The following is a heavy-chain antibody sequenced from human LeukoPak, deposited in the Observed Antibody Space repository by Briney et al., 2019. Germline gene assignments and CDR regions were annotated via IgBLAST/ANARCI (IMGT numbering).Heavy chain of an antibody. V-gene: IGHV3-23*01. Sequence: GGSLRLSCAATGLTVSSNFMSWVRQAPEKGLEWVSAISGSSGTTYYADSVKGRFTISRDNSKSTLYLQMNSLRAEDTAVYYCAREKKTEWTTGAFDMWGQGTMVIVS. CDR3: AREKKTEWTTGAFDM. J-gene: IGHJ3*02. D-gene: IGHD3-3*01. CDR2: ISGSSGTT. CDR1: GLTVSSNF.